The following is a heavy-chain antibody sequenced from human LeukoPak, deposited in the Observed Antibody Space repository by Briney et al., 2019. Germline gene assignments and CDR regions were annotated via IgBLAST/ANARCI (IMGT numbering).Heavy chain of an antibody. CDR2: IYYSGST. D-gene: IGHD3-9*01. CDR3: ARDGDYDILTY. CDR1: GGSISSYY. J-gene: IGHJ4*02. Sequence: SETLSLTCTVSGGSISSYYWSWTRQPPRKGLEWIGYIYYSGSTNYNPSLKSRVTISVDTSKNQFSLKLSSVTAADTAVYYCARDGDYDILTYWGQGTLVTVSS. V-gene: IGHV4-59*01.